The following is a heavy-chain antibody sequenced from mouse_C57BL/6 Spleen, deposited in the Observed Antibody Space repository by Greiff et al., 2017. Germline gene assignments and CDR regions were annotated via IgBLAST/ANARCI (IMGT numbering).Heavy chain of an antibody. CDR3: ARYGITTVVARYFDV. V-gene: IGHV1-26*01. D-gene: IGHD1-1*01. J-gene: IGHJ1*03. CDR1: GYTFTDYY. CDR2: INPNNGGT. Sequence: EVLLQQSGPELVKPGASVKISCKASGYTFTDYYMNWVKQSHGKSLEWIGDINPNNGGTSYNQKFKGKATLTVDKSSSTAYMELRSLTSEDSAVYYCARYGITTVVARYFDVWGTGTTVTVSS.